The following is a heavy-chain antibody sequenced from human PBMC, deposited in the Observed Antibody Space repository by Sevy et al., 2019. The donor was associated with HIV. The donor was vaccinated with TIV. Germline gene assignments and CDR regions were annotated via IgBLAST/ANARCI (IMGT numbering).Heavy chain of an antibody. J-gene: IGHJ4*02. CDR2: LNGDGSDI. V-gene: IGHV3-74*01. Sequence: GGSPRLSCAASGFTFSNYYMNWVRQGPGKGLVWVARLNGDGSDINYADSVRGRFTISRDNTKNTLYLQMSSLRGEDTAVYYCFVRIRDSSEIDYWGQGTLVTVSS. CDR1: GFTFSNYY. CDR3: FVRIRDSSEIDY. D-gene: IGHD6-6*01.